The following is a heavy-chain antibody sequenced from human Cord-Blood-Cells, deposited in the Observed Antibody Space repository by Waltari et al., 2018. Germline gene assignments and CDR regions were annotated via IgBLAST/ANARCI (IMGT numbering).Heavy chain of an antibody. Sequence: EVQLVESGGGLVKPGGSLRLLCAASGFTFSSYSMNWVRQAPGKGLEWVSSISSSSSYIYYADSVKGRFTISRDNAKNSLYLQMNSLRAEDTAVYYCARDRGRRDFDYWGQGTLVTVSS. V-gene: IGHV3-21*01. CDR1: GFTFSSYS. CDR3: ARDRGRRDFDY. J-gene: IGHJ4*02. CDR2: ISSSSSYI.